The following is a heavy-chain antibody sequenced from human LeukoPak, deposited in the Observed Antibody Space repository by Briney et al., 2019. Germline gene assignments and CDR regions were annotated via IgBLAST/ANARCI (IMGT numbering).Heavy chain of an antibody. J-gene: IGHJ4*02. Sequence: GGSLRLSCAASGFTFISYSMNWVRQAPGKGLEWVSSISSSSSYIYYADSVKGRFTISRDNAKNSLYLQMNSLRAEDTAVYYCARDIAEAGTRFDYWGQGTLVTVSS. CDR2: ISSSSSYI. CDR1: GFTFISYS. D-gene: IGHD6-19*01. CDR3: ARDIAEAGTRFDY. V-gene: IGHV3-21*01.